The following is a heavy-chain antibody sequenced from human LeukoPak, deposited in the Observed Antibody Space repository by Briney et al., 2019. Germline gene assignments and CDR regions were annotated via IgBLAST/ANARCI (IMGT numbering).Heavy chain of an antibody. CDR2: INHSGST. CDR3: ARERVIAAFDI. D-gene: IGHD3-22*01. Sequence: SETLSLTCAVYGGSFSGYYWSWIRQPPGKGLEWIGEINHSGSTNYNPSLKSRVTISVDTSKNQFSPKLSSVTAADTAVYYCARERVIAAFDIWGQGTMVTVSS. J-gene: IGHJ3*02. V-gene: IGHV4-34*01. CDR1: GGSFSGYY.